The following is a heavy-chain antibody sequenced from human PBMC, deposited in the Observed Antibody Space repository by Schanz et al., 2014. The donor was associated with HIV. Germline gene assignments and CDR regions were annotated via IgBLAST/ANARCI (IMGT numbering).Heavy chain of an antibody. CDR1: GYTFTSYG. CDR3: AMGPDYYDSSAYYRVGLWYFDL. CDR2: INPNSGDT. Sequence: QVQLVQSGAEVKRPGASVKVSCKASGYTFTSYGITWVRQAPGQGLEWMGWINPNSGDTDYAQKFEGRVTMTRDTSISTAYMELRRLRYDDTAVYYCAMGPDYYDSSAYYRVGLWYFDLWGRGTLVTVSS. J-gene: IGHJ2*01. V-gene: IGHV1-2*02. D-gene: IGHD3-22*01.